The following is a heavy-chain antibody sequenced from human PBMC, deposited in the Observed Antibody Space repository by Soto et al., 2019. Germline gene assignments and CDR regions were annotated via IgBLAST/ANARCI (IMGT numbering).Heavy chain of an antibody. CDR3: ARLRGPSARTLYYYYYYMDV. Sequence: SETLSLTCTVSGGSISSYYWSWIRQPPGKGLEWIGYIYYSGSTNYNPSLKSRITISVGTSKNQFSLKLSSVTAADTAVYYCARLRGPSARTLYYYYYYMDVWGKGTTVTVSS. V-gene: IGHV4-59*01. J-gene: IGHJ6*03. D-gene: IGHD6-6*01. CDR1: GGSISSYY. CDR2: IYYSGST.